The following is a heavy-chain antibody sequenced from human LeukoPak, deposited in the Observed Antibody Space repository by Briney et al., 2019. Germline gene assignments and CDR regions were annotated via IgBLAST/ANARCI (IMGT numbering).Heavy chain of an antibody. CDR3: ARDLGYYDFWSGYYLTTTSDY. Sequence: PGGSLRLSCAASGFTFSSYWMSWVRPAPGKGLEGVANIKQDGSEKYYVDSVKGRFTISRDNAKDSLYLQMNSLRAEDTAVYYCARDLGYYDFWSGYYLTTTSDYWGQGTLVTVSS. CDR1: GFTFSSYW. J-gene: IGHJ4*02. D-gene: IGHD3-3*01. CDR2: IKQDGSEK. V-gene: IGHV3-7*01.